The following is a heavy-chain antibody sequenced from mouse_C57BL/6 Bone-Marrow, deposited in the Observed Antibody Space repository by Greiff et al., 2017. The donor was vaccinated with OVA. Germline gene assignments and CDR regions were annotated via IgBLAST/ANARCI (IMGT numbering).Heavy chain of an antibody. D-gene: IGHD1-1*01. J-gene: IGHJ3*01. CDR1: YFAFMASA. CDR3: ARSGIYYYGTPFAY. V-gene: IGHV1-49*01. Sequence: LVESGAELVRPGSSVKLSCKDSYFAFMASAMHWVKQRPGHGLEWIGSFTMYSDATEYSENFKGKATLTANTSSSTAYMELSSLTSEDSAVYYCARSGIYYYGTPFAYWGQGTLVTVSA. CDR2: FTMYSDAT.